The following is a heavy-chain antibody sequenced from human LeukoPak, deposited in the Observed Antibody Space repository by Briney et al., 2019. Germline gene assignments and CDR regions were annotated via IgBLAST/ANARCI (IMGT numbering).Heavy chain of an antibody. CDR3: AKVFSIGMVRGVTNYFDY. CDR2: ISYDGSNK. D-gene: IGHD3-10*01. J-gene: IGHJ4*02. Sequence: PGRSLRLSCAASGFTFSSYGMHWVRQAPGKGLEWVAVISYDGSNKYYADSVKGRFTISRDNSKNTLYLQMNSLRAEDTAVYYRAKVFSIGMVRGVTNYFDYWGQGTLVTVSS. V-gene: IGHV3-30*18. CDR1: GFTFSSYG.